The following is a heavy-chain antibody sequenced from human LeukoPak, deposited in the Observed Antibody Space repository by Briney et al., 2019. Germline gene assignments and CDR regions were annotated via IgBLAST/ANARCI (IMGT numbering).Heavy chain of an antibody. D-gene: IGHD6-19*01. V-gene: IGHV4-39*07. CDR1: GGSISSSSYY. Sequence: NASETLSLTCTVSGGSISSSSYYWGWIRQPPGKGLEWIGSIYHSGSTYYNPSLKSRVTISVDRSKNQFSLKLSSVTAADTAVYYCARGSSGSGNSTDPPKNWFDPWGQGTLVTVSS. CDR2: IYHSGST. CDR3: ARGSSGSGNSTDPPKNWFDP. J-gene: IGHJ5*02.